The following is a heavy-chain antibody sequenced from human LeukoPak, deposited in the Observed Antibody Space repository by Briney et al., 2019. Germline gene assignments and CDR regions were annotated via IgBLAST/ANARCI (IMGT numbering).Heavy chain of an antibody. CDR3: ARVVPDRAMVFDY. Sequence: PGGSLRLSCAASGFTFSSYGMSWVRQAPGRGLEWVSAISGSGGSTYYADSVKGRFTISRDNSKNTLYLQMNSLRAEDTAVYYCARVVPDRAMVFDYWGQGTLVTVSS. CDR2: ISGSGGST. J-gene: IGHJ4*02. D-gene: IGHD5-18*01. CDR1: GFTFSSYG. V-gene: IGHV3-23*01.